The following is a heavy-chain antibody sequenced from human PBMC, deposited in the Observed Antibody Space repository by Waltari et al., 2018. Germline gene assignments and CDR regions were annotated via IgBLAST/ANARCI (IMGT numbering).Heavy chain of an antibody. J-gene: IGHJ4*02. CDR2: IYSGGST. V-gene: IGHV3-66*02. CDR3: ARDLAVYYDSSGY. CDR1: GFTVSSNY. Sequence: EVQLVESGGGLVQPGGSLRLSCAASGFTVSSNYMSWVRQAPGKGLGWVSGIYSGGSTYYADSVKGRLTISRDNSKNTLYRQMNSLRAEDTAVYYCARDLAVYYDSSGYWGQGTLVTVSS. D-gene: IGHD3-22*01.